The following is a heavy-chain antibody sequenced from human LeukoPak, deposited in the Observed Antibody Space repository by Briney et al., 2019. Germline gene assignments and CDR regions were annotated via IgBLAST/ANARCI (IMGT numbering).Heavy chain of an antibody. D-gene: IGHD3-3*01. CDR1: GYTFTSYY. CDR2: INPSGGST. CDR3: ARAQPVTIFGVVYYYYGMDV. V-gene: IGHV1-46*01. J-gene: IGHJ6*02. Sequence: ASVKVSCKASGYTFTSYYMHWVRQAPGQGLEWMGIINPSGGSTSYAQKFQGRVTMTRDTSTSTVYMELSGLRSEDTAVYYCARAQPVTIFGVVYYYYGMDVWGQGTTVTVSS.